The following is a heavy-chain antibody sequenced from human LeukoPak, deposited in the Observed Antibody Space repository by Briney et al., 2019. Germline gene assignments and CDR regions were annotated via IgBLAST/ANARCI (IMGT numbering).Heavy chain of an antibody. Sequence: GGSLRLSCAASGFTFSSYGMHWVRQAPGKGPEWVAVIWYDGSNKYYADSVKGRFTISRDNSKNTLYLQMNSLRAEDTAVYYCASEGAVAGFDYWGQGTLVTVSS. D-gene: IGHD6-19*01. CDR3: ASEGAVAGFDY. CDR1: GFTFSSYG. J-gene: IGHJ4*02. CDR2: IWYDGSNK. V-gene: IGHV3-33*01.